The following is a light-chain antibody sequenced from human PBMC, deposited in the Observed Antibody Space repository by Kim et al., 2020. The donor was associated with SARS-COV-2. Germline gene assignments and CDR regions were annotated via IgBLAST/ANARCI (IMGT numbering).Light chain of an antibody. CDR1: QTVSSY. V-gene: IGKV3-11*01. J-gene: IGKJ1*01. CDR3: QQRSNWLWT. CDR2: DAS. Sequence: EIVLTQSPATLSLSPGERATLSCRASQTVSSYLAWYQQKPAQAPRLLIYDASNRATGIPARFSGSGSGTDFNLIISSLEPEDFAVYYCQQRSNWLWTFGQGTKVDIK.